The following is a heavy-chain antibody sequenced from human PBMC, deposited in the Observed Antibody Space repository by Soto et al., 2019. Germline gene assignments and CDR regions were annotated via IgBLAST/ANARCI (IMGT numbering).Heavy chain of an antibody. V-gene: IGHV4-39*01. D-gene: IGHD3-10*01. CDR3: ANVWFGESQH. Sequence: QLQLQESGPGLVKPSETLSLTCTVSGGSISSSSYYWGWIRQPPGKGLEWIGSIYYSGSTYYNPYLKRRVTISVDTSKNQFSLKLSSVTAADTAVYSCANVWFGESQHWGQGTLVTVSS. CDR1: GGSISSSSYY. CDR2: IYYSGST. J-gene: IGHJ1*01.